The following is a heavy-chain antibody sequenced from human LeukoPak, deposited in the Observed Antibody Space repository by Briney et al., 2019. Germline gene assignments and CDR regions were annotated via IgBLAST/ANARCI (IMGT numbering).Heavy chain of an antibody. J-gene: IGHJ4*02. D-gene: IGHD6-19*01. CDR1: GFTFSNYG. Sequence: GGSLRLSCAASGFTFSNYGFHWVRQAPGKGLEWVAMIWYDGTEKYYAESVKGRFTISRDNSKNTLYLQMNSLRAEDTAVYYCASQLRHSADWYVFDYWGQGTLVSVSS. CDR2: IWYDGTEK. CDR3: ASQLRHSADWYVFDY. V-gene: IGHV3-33*01.